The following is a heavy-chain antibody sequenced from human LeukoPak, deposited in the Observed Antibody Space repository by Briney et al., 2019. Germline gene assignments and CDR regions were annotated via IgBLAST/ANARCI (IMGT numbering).Heavy chain of an antibody. D-gene: IGHD5-12*01. CDR3: ARHLAGLGAFDI. Sequence: SETLSLTCTVSGGSINGYYWSWIRQPPGKGLEWSGYIYYSGSTNYNPSLKSRVTISVDTSKNQFSLKLSSVTAADTAVYYCARHLAGLGAFDIWGQGTVVTVSS. J-gene: IGHJ3*02. CDR1: GGSINGYY. V-gene: IGHV4-59*08. CDR2: IYYSGST.